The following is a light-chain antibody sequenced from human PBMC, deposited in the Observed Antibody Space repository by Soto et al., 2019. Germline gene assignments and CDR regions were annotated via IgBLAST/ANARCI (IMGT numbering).Light chain of an antibody. J-gene: IGKJ1*01. CDR1: QSVSSY. CDR3: QQRSNWQGT. Sequence: EIVLTQSPATLSSSPGERATLSCRASQSVSSYLAWYQQKPGQAPRLLIYDASNRATGIPARFSGSGSGTDFTFTISSLEPEDFAVYYCQQRSNWQGTFGQGTKVDIK. CDR2: DAS. V-gene: IGKV3-11*01.